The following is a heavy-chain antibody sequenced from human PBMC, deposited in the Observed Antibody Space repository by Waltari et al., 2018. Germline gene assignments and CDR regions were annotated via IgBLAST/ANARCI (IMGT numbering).Heavy chain of an antibody. CDR3: AKDTGRYYYYMDV. Sequence: QVQLVESGGGVVQTGRYLRLSCAVSGFTFSRHGMHWVRQAPGKGLEWVSARWFDGSSKYYADSVKGRFTISRDNSKNTLFLQMNSLRAEDTAMYYCAKDTGRYYYYMDVWGKGTTVTVSS. D-gene: IGHD4-17*01. CDR2: RWFDGSSK. CDR1: GFTFSRHG. J-gene: IGHJ6*03. V-gene: IGHV3-30*18.